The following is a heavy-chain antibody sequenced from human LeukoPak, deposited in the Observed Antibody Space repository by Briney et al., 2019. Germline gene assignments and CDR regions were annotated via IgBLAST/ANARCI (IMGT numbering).Heavy chain of an antibody. CDR2: FDREEGET. J-gene: IGHJ6*03. CDR3: ATGSYYDILTGYHSAGSDHFYYYYMDV. Sequence: ASVKVSCKVSGYSLSELSMHWVRQAPGKGLEWMGGFDREEGETIYAQKFQGRATMTEDTSTDTAYMELSSLRSEDTALYYCATGSYYDILTGYHSAGSDHFYYYYMDVWGKGTTVTVSS. V-gene: IGHV1-24*01. D-gene: IGHD3-9*01. CDR1: GYSLSELS.